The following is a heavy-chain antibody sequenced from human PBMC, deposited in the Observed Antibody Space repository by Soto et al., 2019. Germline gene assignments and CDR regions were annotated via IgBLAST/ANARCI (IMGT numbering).Heavy chain of an antibody. D-gene: IGHD3-22*01. Sequence: GESLKISFRTSGYKFTSSWIAWVRQMPGKGLEWMGIIFPSDSDTRYSPSFQGQVTISADRYTSTVFLQWASLKASDTAVYFCARKDKSGYFNWFDPWGQGTLVTVSS. V-gene: IGHV5-51*01. CDR1: GYKFTSSW. CDR2: IFPSDSDT. J-gene: IGHJ5*02. CDR3: ARKDKSGYFNWFDP.